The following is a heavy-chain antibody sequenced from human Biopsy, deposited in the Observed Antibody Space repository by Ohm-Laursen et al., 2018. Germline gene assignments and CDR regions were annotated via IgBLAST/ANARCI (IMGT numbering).Heavy chain of an antibody. CDR1: GGSVNSYS. Sequence: GTLSLTCTVSGGSVNSYSWSWIRQPPGKGLEWIGYIYYSGSINYNPSLKGRVTISLDTSRNQVSLRLSSVTAADTAVYYCARGIAVVRSLDVWGQGTTVAVSS. D-gene: IGHD5-18*01. CDR2: IYYSGSI. CDR3: ARGIAVVRSLDV. V-gene: IGHV4-59*08. J-gene: IGHJ6*02.